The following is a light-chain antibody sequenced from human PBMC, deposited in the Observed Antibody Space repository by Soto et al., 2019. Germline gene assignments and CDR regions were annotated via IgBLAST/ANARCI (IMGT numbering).Light chain of an antibody. CDR2: GNT. CDR3: QSYDSSLSRSV. V-gene: IGLV1-40*01. Sequence: QSVLTQPPSVSGAPRQRITISCTGSSSNIGAGYDVHWYQQLPGTAPKLLIYGNTNRPSGVPDRFSGSKSGTSASLAITGLQAEDEADYYCQSYDSSLSRSVFGGGTKLTVL. CDR1: SSNIGAGYD. J-gene: IGLJ2*01.